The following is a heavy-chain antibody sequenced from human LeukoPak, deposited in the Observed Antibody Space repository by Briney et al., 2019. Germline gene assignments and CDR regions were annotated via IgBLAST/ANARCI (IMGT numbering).Heavy chain of an antibody. CDR1: GYTFSIYG. CDR3: ARDTTMVRGVIPFDY. Sequence: ASVKVSCKASGYTFSIYGISWARQAPGQGLEWMGWISAYNGNTNYAQKLQGRVTMTTDTSTSTAYMELRSLRSDDTAVYYCARDTTMVRGVIPFDYWGQGTLVTVSS. V-gene: IGHV1-18*01. D-gene: IGHD3-10*01. J-gene: IGHJ4*02. CDR2: ISAYNGNT.